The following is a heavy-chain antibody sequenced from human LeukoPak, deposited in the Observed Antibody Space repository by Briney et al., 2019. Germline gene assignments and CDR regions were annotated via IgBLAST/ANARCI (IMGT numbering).Heavy chain of an antibody. CDR3: AKDPGGYYDSSGYYYGY. CDR2: MSGSGGST. V-gene: IGHV3-23*01. Sequence: GGSLRLSCAASGFTFSSYAMSWVRQAPGKGLGWVSAMSGSGGSTYYADSVNGRFTISRDNSKNTLYLQMNSLRAEATAVYYCAKDPGGYYDSSGYYYGYWGQGTLVTVSS. CDR1: GFTFSSYA. D-gene: IGHD3-22*01. J-gene: IGHJ4*02.